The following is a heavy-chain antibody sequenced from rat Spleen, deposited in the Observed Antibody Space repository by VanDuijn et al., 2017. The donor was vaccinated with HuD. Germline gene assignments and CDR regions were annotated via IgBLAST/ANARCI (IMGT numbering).Heavy chain of an antibody. CDR3: ASRIYYYWYFDF. V-gene: IGHV2-13*01. D-gene: IGHD4-2*01. Sequence: QVQLKESGPGLVQPSQTLSLTCTVSGFPLSNYDVMWVRQPPGKGLEWMGVIKGEGNTDYISALKSRLSISRDTSKSQVYLKLSSLQTEDTATYYCASRIYYYWYFDFWGPGTMVTVSS. CDR1: GFPLSNYD. J-gene: IGHJ1*01. CDR2: IKGEGNT.